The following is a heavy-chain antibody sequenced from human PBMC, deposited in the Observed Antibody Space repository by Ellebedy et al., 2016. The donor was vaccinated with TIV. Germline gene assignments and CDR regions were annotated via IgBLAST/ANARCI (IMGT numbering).Heavy chain of an antibody. CDR2: TKQDGSET. Sequence: GESLKISCAASGFSFSNYWMSWVRQAPGKGLEWLANTKQDGSETYYVDAGKGRFTISRDNGKNSLYLQMNGLRDEDTAVYYCARTYSGTFHWYFDLWGRGTLVTVSS. V-gene: IGHV3-7*01. CDR1: GFSFSNYW. J-gene: IGHJ2*01. D-gene: IGHD1-26*01. CDR3: ARTYSGTFHWYFDL.